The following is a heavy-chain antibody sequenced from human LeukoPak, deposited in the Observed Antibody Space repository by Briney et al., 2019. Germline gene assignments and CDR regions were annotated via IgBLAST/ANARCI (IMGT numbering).Heavy chain of an antibody. J-gene: IGHJ4*02. CDR3: ARLYSGSSTYYFDY. CDR1: GGSISSYY. V-gene: IGHV4-59*08. D-gene: IGHD1-26*01. Sequence: SETLSLTCTVSGGSISSYYWSWIGQPPGKGLEWIGYIYYSGSTNYNPSLKSRVTISVDTSKNQFSLKLSSVTAADTAVYYCARLYSGSSTYYFDYWGQGTLVTVSS. CDR2: IYYSGST.